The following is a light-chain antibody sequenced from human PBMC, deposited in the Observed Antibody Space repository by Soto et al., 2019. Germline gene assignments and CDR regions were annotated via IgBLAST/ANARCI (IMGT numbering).Light chain of an antibody. CDR2: AVS. V-gene: IGKV3-20*01. J-gene: IGKJ1*01. CDR3: QQHSNSPWT. CDR1: QTIINHY. Sequence: EIVLTQSPGTLTLSPGESAALSCRASQTIINHYLVWYRQKPGQAPRLLIYAVSSRAAGIPDRFSGSGSGTDFALTMARLEPEDSAVYYCQQHSNSPWTFGQGTRVEI.